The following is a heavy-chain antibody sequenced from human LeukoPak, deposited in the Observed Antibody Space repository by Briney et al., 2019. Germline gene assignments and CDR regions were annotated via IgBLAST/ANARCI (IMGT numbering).Heavy chain of an antibody. CDR1: GFTFNNFG. J-gene: IGHJ4*02. V-gene: IGHV3-30*18. CDR2: MSYDGHYK. CDR3: AKDRQFRSGWDYFDY. D-gene: IGHD6-19*01. Sequence: GRSLRLSCAASGFTFNNFGMHWVRQAPGKGLEWVAFMSYDGHYKYYADSVKGRFTISRDNSKNTLYLQMNSLRAEDTAVYYCAKDRQFRSGWDYFDYWGQGTLVTVSS.